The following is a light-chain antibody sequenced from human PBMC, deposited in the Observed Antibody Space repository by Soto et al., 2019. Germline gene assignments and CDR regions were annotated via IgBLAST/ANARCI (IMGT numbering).Light chain of an antibody. CDR1: HGVSSN. V-gene: IGKV3-15*01. CDR3: QQYNSWPPVT. J-gene: IGKJ4*01. CDR2: GAS. Sequence: EIVMTQSPATLSVSPGERATLSCRASHGVSSNLAWYQQKPGQAPRLLIFGASTRATGIPARFSGSGSGTEFTLTISSPQSEDFAVYYCQQYNSWPPVTFGGGTKVEIK.